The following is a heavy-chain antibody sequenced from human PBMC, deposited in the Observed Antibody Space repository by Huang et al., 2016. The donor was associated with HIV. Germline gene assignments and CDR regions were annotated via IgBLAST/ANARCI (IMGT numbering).Heavy chain of an antibody. CDR3: ATKTAGMDI. D-gene: IGHD1-7*01. J-gene: IGHJ6*02. CDR1: TFTFGAYW. CDR2: IKQDESEK. Sequence: VESGGRSVQPGGSIKLSCVGSTFTFGAYWMSWVRQPPGKGREWVATIKQDESEKYYVDSVKGRFNISRDNARKLLFLEMDDLRVEDTAIYFCATKTAGMDIWGQGTTVTVSS. V-gene: IGHV3-7*01.